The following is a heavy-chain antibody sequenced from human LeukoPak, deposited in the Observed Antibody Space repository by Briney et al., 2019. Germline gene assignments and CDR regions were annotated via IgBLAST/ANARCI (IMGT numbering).Heavy chain of an antibody. D-gene: IGHD5-18*01. CDR1: GFNLNSFW. CDR2: IGKDGSEK. J-gene: IGHJ4*02. Sequence: GGSQDLFCSVSGFNLNSFWMTWVRQAPGKGLEWVANIGKDGSEKNYVDSVKGRFTISRDNAKNSLYLQMNSLRAEDTAIYYCAMTYSPFDYWGQGTLVTVTS. CDR3: AMTYSPFDY. V-gene: IGHV3-7*02.